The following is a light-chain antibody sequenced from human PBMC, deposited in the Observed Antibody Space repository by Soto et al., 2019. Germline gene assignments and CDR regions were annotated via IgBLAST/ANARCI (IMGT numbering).Light chain of an antibody. Sequence: IMVTQSPFTLSVSPGERATLSCRASQTVTTDLAWYQQKPGQAPRLVIHGASTRATDFPARFSGSGSGTEFTLTISSLQSEDIAVYYCHQYYTWPRTFGQGTKVDIK. J-gene: IGKJ1*01. V-gene: IGKV3-15*01. CDR3: HQYYTWPRT. CDR2: GAS. CDR1: QTVTTD.